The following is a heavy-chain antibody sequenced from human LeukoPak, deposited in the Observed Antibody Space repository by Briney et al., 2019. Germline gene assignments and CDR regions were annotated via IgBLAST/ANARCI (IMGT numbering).Heavy chain of an antibody. D-gene: IGHD4-17*01. J-gene: IGHJ4*02. CDR3: ARHDYGSFDY. CDR2: IYYTGST. Sequence: PSETLSLTCTVSGGSTSSYYWSWIRQPPGKGLEWIGYIYYTGSTNYNPSLKSRVTMSVDTSKNQFSLKLGSVTAADTAVYYCARHDYGSFDYWGQGTLVTVSS. CDR1: GGSTSSYY. V-gene: IGHV4-59*08.